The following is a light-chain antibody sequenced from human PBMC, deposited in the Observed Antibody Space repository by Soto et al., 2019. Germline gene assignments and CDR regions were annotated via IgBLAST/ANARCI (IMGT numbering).Light chain of an antibody. Sequence: DIQMTQSPSSLSASVGDRVTISCRASQTIDNYLNWYQQKPGKAPKLVIFAASNLQSGVPSRFSGGGSGTDFTLTISSPQPEDFATYYCQQTYSQQNYGSPALTFGGGTKVEI. CDR1: QTIDNY. J-gene: IGKJ4*01. CDR2: AAS. CDR3: QQTYSQQNYGSPALT. V-gene: IGKV1-39*01.